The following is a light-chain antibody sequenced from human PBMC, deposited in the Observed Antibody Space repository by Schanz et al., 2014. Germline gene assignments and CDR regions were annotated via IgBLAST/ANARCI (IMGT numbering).Light chain of an antibody. CDR1: SNDVGAYNY. CDR2: DAS. Sequence: QSALTQPPSASGSPGQSVTISCTGTSNDVGAYNYVSWYQKHPGKAPKLMIYDASKRPSGVPSRFSGSKSGNTASLTISGLQADDEADYYCCSYAGTITFVVFGGGTKLTVL. V-gene: IGLV2-8*01. CDR3: CSYAGTITFVV. J-gene: IGLJ2*01.